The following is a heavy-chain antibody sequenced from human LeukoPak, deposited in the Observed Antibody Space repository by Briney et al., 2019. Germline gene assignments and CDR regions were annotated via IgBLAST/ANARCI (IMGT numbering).Heavy chain of an antibody. J-gene: IGHJ4*02. Sequence: PSETLSPTCAVSGYSISSGYYWGWIRQPPGKGLEWIGSIYHSGSTYYNPSLKSRATISVDTSKNQFSLKLSSVTAADTAVYYCARGPRSHYDYVWGSPIFDYWAREPWSPSPQ. V-gene: IGHV4-38-2*01. CDR3: ARGPRSHYDYVWGSPIFDY. CDR2: IYHSGST. CDR1: GYSISSGYY. D-gene: IGHD3-16*01.